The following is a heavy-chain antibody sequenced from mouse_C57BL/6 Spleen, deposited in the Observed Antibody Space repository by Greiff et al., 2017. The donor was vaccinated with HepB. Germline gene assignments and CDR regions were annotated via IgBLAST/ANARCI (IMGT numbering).Heavy chain of an antibody. Sequence: VQLQQSGAELVRPGASVTLSCKASGYTFTDYEMHWVKQTPVHGLEWIGAIDPETGGTAYNQKFKGKAILTADKSSSTAYMELRSLTSEDSAVYYCTYGSEIYAMDYWGQGTSVTVSS. V-gene: IGHV1-15*01. D-gene: IGHD1-1*01. CDR1: GYTFTDYE. J-gene: IGHJ4*01. CDR2: IDPETGGT. CDR3: TYGSEIYAMDY.